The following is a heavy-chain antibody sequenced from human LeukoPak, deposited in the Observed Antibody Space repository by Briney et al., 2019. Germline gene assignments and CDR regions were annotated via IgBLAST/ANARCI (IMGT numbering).Heavy chain of an antibody. CDR3: ARDRISAAVLDY. D-gene: IGHD6-13*01. Sequence: ASVKVSCKASGYDFITYGFSWVRQAPGQGLEWMGWINPYHGKTKYAQKFQDRVTLTTDTSTATAHMELRRLSSDDTAIYSCARDRISAAVLDYWGPGTLVTVSS. CDR1: GYDFITYG. V-gene: IGHV1-18*01. J-gene: IGHJ4*02. CDR2: INPYHGKT.